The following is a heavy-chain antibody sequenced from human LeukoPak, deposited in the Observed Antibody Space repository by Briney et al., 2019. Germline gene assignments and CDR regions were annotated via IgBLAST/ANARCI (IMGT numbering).Heavy chain of an antibody. J-gene: IGHJ4*02. V-gene: IGHV1-3*01. CDR2: NNAGNGNT. D-gene: IGHD3-10*01. CDR1: GYTFTSYA. Sequence: ASVKVSCKASGYTFTSYAMHWVRQAPGQRLEWKGWNNAGNGNTKYSQKFQGRVTITRDTSASTAYMELSSLRSEDTAVYYCARGSYYYGSGSFMGSDYWGQGTLVTVSS. CDR3: ARGSYYYGSGSFMGSDY.